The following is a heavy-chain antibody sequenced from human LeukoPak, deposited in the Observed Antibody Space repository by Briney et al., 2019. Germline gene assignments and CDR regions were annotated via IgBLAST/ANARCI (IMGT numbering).Heavy chain of an antibody. CDR3: ARGYCYYYDSSGSTHFDL. V-gene: IGHV4-34*01. CDR2: INHSGST. Sequence: SETLSLTCAVYGGSFSGYYWSWIRQPPGKGLEWIGEINHSGSTNYNPSLKSRVTISVDTSKNQFSLKLSSVTAADTAVYYCARGYCYYYDSSGSTHFDLWGRGTLVTVSS. D-gene: IGHD3-22*01. J-gene: IGHJ2*01. CDR1: GGSFSGYY.